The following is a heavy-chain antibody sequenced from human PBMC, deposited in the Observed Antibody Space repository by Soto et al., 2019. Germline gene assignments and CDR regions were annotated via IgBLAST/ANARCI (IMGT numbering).Heavy chain of an antibody. Sequence: QVLLVQSGAEVKKPGSSVKISCKASGGSFGNSAINWVRQTPGQGLEWLGGFIPVYRTLNYAQKFQGRVTITADESTGTAYMTLHTLASTDTAVYYCATGVIWIGYFTVDSWGQGTRVTVSS. J-gene: IGHJ4*02. CDR1: GGSFGNSA. CDR2: FIPVYRTL. CDR3: ATGVIWIGYFTVDS. V-gene: IGHV1-69*01. D-gene: IGHD3-3*01.